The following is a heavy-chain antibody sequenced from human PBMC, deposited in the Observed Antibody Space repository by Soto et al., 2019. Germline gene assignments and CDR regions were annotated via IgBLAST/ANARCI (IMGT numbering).Heavy chain of an antibody. D-gene: IGHD6-6*01. V-gene: IGHV4-34*01. J-gene: IGHJ6*03. CDR2: INHSGST. CDR1: GGSFSGYY. CDR3: ARGDSSSSDYYYYMDV. Sequence: SETLSLTCAVYGGSFSGYYWSWIRQPPGKGLEWIGEINHSGSTNYNPSLKSRVTISVDTSKNQFSLKLSSVTAADTAVYYCARGDSSSSDYYYYMDVWGKGTTVTVSS.